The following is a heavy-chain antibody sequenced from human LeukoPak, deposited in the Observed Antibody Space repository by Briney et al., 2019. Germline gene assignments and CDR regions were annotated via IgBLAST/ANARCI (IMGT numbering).Heavy chain of an antibody. CDR1: GYSISSGYY. D-gene: IGHD6-19*01. V-gene: IGHV4-38-2*02. CDR3: ARDRGSAVAGTGGVDY. Sequence: SETLSLTCTVSGYSISSGYYWGWIRQPPGEGLEWIGSIYHSGSTYYNPSLKSRVTISVDTSKNQFSLKLSSVTAADTAVYYCARDRGSAVAGTGGVDYWGQGTLVTVSS. CDR2: IYHSGST. J-gene: IGHJ4*02.